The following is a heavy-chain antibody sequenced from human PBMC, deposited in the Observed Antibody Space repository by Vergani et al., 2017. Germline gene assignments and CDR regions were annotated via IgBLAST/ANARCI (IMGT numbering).Heavy chain of an antibody. CDR2: IKRDGTET. Sequence: EVHLEESGGGLVQPGGSLRLSCAASGFTFGDYYMAWIRLAPGKGLDWVASIKRDGTETFYVDSVKGRFTISRDNAKTTLYLQMNSLRDEDTAVYYCASNVLLWFGEPHYFDYWGQGTLVTVSS. J-gene: IGHJ4*02. CDR3: ASNVLLWFGEPHYFDY. CDR1: GFTFGDYY. D-gene: IGHD3-10*01. V-gene: IGHV3-7*01.